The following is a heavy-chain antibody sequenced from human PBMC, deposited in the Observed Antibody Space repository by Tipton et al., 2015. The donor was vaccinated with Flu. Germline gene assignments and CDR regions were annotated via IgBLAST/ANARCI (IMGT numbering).Heavy chain of an antibody. J-gene: IGHJ5*02. D-gene: IGHD2-15*01. CDR2: IYYSGST. V-gene: IGHV4-31*02. CDR3: ARGYVVVVAGGSNWFDP. Sequence: LRLSCTVSGGSISNGGYYWSWIRQHPGKGLEWIGYIYYSGSTYYNPSLKSRVTISVDASKNQFSLKLSSVTAADTAVYYCARGYVVVVAGGSNWFDPWGQGTLVTVSS. CDR1: GGSISNGGYY.